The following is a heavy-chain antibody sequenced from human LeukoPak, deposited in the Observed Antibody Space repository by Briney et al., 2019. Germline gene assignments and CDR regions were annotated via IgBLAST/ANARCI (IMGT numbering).Heavy chain of an antibody. Sequence: ASVKVSCKASGYTFTSYDINWVRQATGQGLGWMGGIIPIFGTANYAQKFQGRVTITADESTSTAYMELSSLRSEDTAVYYCARVTFGRAKGSTTTVRGVIDAPFDPWGQGTLVTVSS. CDR1: GYTFTSYD. J-gene: IGHJ5*02. V-gene: IGHV1-69*13. CDR2: IIPIFGTA. D-gene: IGHD3-10*01. CDR3: ARVTFGRAKGSTTTVRGVIDAPFDP.